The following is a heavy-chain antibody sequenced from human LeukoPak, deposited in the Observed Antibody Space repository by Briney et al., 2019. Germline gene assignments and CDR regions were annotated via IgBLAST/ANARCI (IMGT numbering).Heavy chain of an antibody. CDR2: IRYDGSNK. J-gene: IGHJ4*02. Sequence: GGSLRLSCAASGFTFSSYGMHWVRQAPGKGLEWVAFIRYDGSNKYYADSVKGRFTISRDNSKNTLYLQMNSLRAEDTAVYYCAKDLDYDILTGPDYWGQGTLVTVSS. D-gene: IGHD3-9*01. CDR1: GFTFSSYG. CDR3: AKDLDYDILTGPDY. V-gene: IGHV3-30*02.